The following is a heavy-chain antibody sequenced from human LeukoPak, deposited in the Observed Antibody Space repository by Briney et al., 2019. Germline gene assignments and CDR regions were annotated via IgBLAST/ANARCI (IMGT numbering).Heavy chain of an antibody. CDR3: ARGRSIIWFGELFGGYDP. D-gene: IGHD3-10*01. J-gene: IGHJ5*02. Sequence: SETLSLTCAVSGYSISSSNWWSWIRQPPGKGLEWIGEINHSGSTNYNPSLKSRVTISVDTSKNQFSLKLSSVTAADTAVYYCARGRSIIWFGELFGGYDPWGQGTLVTVSS. CDR1: GYSISSSNW. CDR2: INHSGST. V-gene: IGHV4-4*02.